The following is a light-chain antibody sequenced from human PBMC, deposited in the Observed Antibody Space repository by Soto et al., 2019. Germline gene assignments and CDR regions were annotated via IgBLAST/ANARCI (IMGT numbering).Light chain of an antibody. J-gene: IGLJ3*02. V-gene: IGLV1-47*01. CDR3: TSWDDRLSGQVV. CDR1: SSNIGNNY. CDR2: RNN. Sequence: QAVVTQPPSASGTPGQRVTISCSGSSSNIGNNYVYWYQHLPGMAPKLLIHRNNERSSGVPDRFSGSKSGTSASLAISGLRSEDEADYYCTSWDDRLSGQVVFGGGTKLTVL.